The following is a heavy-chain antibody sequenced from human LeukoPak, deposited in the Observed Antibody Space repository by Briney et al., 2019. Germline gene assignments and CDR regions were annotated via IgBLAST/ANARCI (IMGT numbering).Heavy chain of an antibody. CDR1: GGSISSYY. J-gene: IGHJ4*02. Sequence: SQTLSLTCTVSGGSISSYYWSWIRQPPGKGLEWIGYIYYSGNTNYNPSLKSRVTISVDTSKNQFSLKLSSVTAADTAVYYCARGKGYFDYWGQGTLVTVSS. CDR3: ARGKGYFDY. CDR2: IYYSGNT. V-gene: IGHV4-59*01.